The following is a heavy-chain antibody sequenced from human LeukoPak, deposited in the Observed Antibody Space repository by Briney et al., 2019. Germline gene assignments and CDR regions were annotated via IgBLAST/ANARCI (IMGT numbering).Heavy chain of an antibody. V-gene: IGHV3-48*01. Sequence: GGSLRLSCAASGFTFSSYSMNWVRQAPGKGLEWVSYISSSSSNIYYADSVKGRFNISRDNAKNSLYLQMNSLRAEDTAVYYCARAYFWSGSDYWGQGTLVTVSS. CDR1: GFTFSSYS. J-gene: IGHJ4*02. D-gene: IGHD3-3*01. CDR3: ARAYFWSGSDY. CDR2: ISSSSSNI.